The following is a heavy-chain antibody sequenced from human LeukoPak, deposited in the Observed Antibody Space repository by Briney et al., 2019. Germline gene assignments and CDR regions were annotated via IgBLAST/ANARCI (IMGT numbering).Heavy chain of an antibody. CDR3: AKDSEIAAAGSYWYFDL. D-gene: IGHD6-13*01. Sequence: GGSLRLSCAASGFTFRYYVMSWVRQAPGKGLQWVAVISYDGSNKYHTDSVKGRFTISRDNSKNTLYLQMNSLRAEDTAVYYCAKDSEIAAAGSYWYFDLWGRGTLVTVSS. V-gene: IGHV3-30*18. J-gene: IGHJ2*01. CDR2: ISYDGSNK. CDR1: GFTFRYYV.